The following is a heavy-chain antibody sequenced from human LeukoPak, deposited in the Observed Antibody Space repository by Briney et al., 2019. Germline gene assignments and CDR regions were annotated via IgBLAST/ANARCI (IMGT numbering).Heavy chain of an antibody. Sequence: GGSLRLSCTGSGFPFSSYSMNWVRQTPGRGLEWVSSISCDGKYKYYADSLKGRFTISREDANSTVLLQMKDLRPDDTAVYFCAKDLNTVVMLFFYSWGQGALVSVSS. D-gene: IGHD2-21*01. CDR3: AKDLNTVVMLFFYS. CDR2: ISCDGKYK. V-gene: IGHV3-21*01. J-gene: IGHJ4*02. CDR1: GFPFSSYS.